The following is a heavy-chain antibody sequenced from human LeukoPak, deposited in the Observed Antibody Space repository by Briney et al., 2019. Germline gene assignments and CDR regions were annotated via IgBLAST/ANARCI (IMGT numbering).Heavy chain of an antibody. CDR2: INPYSGGT. V-gene: IGHV1-2*02. J-gene: IGHJ5*02. D-gene: IGHD6-13*01. CDR3: ARDVAAADSFTWFDP. Sequence: ASVKVSCKTSGYTFTGDYIHWVRQAPGQGLEWMGWINPYSGGTDYPQSFQGRVIMTRDTSISTAYMELSSLRSDDTAVYYCARDVAAADSFTWFDPWGQGTLVTVSS. CDR1: GYTFTGDY.